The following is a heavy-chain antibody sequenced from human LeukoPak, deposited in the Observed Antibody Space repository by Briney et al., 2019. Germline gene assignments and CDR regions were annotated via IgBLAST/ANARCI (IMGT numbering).Heavy chain of an antibody. Sequence: GGSLRLSCSASGFTFINAWMTWVRQAPGKGLEWVGRIKSNTDGGTTDYAAPVKGRFTISRDDSKNTLNLQMNSLTTEDTAVYYCTTVKEANDPFDIWGQGTIVSVPS. J-gene: IGHJ3*02. CDR3: TTVKEANDPFDI. CDR1: GFTFINAW. CDR2: IKSNTDGGTT. V-gene: IGHV3-15*01.